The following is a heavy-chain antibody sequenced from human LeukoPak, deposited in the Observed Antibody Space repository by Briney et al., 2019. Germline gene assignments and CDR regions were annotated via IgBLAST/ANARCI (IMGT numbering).Heavy chain of an antibody. CDR2: TSYDEESK. V-gene: IGHV3-30*04. CDR3: ARGATNDFWTGYGWFDP. CDR1: GFTFSSYS. J-gene: IGHJ5*02. Sequence: GRSLRLSCAASGFTFSSYSMHWVRQAPGKGLEWVAVTSYDEESKFYAVSVKGRFIISRDNSKNSLYLQMNSLRTEDTAVYYCARGATNDFWTGYGWFDPWGQGTMVAVSS. D-gene: IGHD3/OR15-3a*01.